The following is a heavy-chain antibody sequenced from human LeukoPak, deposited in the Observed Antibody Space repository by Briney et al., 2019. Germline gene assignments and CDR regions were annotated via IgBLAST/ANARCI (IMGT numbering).Heavy chain of an antibody. CDR3: ARAYYYDSSGYYYFDY. Sequence: SETLSLTCAVYGGSFSGYYWSWIRQPPGKGLEWIGEINHSGSTNYNPSLKSRVTISVDTSKNQFSLKLSSVAAADTAVYYCARAYYYDSSGYYYFDYWGQGTLVTVSS. V-gene: IGHV4-34*01. CDR2: INHSGST. CDR1: GGSFSGYY. D-gene: IGHD3-22*01. J-gene: IGHJ4*02.